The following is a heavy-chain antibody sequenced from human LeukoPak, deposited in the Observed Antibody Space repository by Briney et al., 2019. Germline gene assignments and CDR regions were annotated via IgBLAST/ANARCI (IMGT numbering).Heavy chain of an antibody. CDR1: GGSISSYY. Sequence: SETLSLTCTVSGGSISSYYWSWIRQHPGKGLEWIGYIYYSGSTYYNPSLKSRVTISVDTSKNQFSLKLSSVTAADTAVYYCARSVCSGGSCYLGGWFDPWGQGTLVTVSS. D-gene: IGHD2-15*01. V-gene: IGHV4-59*06. CDR3: ARSVCSGGSCYLGGWFDP. J-gene: IGHJ5*02. CDR2: IYYSGST.